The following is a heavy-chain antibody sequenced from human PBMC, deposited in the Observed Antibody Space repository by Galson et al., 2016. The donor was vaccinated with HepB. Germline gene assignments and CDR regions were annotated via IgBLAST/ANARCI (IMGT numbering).Heavy chain of an antibody. J-gene: IGHJ4*02. D-gene: IGHD4-17*01. CDR3: AKGLTTVTTEVDY. Sequence: SLRLSCEASGFTFSSYAMTWVRQAPGKGLEWVSGISDNGGSTYYVDSVKGRFTISRDNFKNMLYLQMNSLRAEDTAVYYCAKGLTTVTTEVDYWGQGTLVTVSS. V-gene: IGHV3-23*01. CDR1: GFTFSSYA. CDR2: ISDNGGST.